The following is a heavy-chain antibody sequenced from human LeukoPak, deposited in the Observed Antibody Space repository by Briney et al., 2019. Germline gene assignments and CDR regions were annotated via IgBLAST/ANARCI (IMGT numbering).Heavy chain of an antibody. V-gene: IGHV4-59*08. J-gene: IGHJ3*02. CDR3: ARHGHYYDSSGYYQTDDAFDI. CDR2: IYCSGST. Sequence: SETLSLTCTVSGGSISSYYWSWIRQPPGKGLEWIGYIYCSGSTNYNPSLKSRVTISVDTSKNQFSLKLSSVTAADTAVYYCARHGHYYDSSGYYQTDDAFDIWGQGTMVTVSS. D-gene: IGHD3-22*01. CDR1: GGSISSYY.